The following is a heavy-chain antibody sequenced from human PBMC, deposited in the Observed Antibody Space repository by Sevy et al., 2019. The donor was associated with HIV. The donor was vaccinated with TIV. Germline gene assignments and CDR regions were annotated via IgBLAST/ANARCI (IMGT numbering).Heavy chain of an antibody. CDR3: ARERITIFGVVTQLFYYYYGMDV. D-gene: IGHD3-3*01. CDR1: GYTFTSYG. J-gene: IGHJ6*02. V-gene: IGHV1-18*01. CDR2: ISAYNGNT. Sequence: ASVKVSCKASGYTFTSYGISWVRQAPGQGLEWMGWISAYNGNTNYAQKLQGRGTMTTDTSTSTAYMELRSLRSDDTAVYYCARERITIFGVVTQLFYYYYGMDVWGQGTTVTVSS.